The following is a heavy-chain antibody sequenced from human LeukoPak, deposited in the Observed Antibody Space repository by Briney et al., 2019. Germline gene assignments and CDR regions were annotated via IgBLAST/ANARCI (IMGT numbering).Heavy chain of an antibody. J-gene: IGHJ5*02. Sequence: GSVKVSCKASGYTFTGYYMHWVRQAPGQGLEWMGWINPNSGGTNYAQKFQGRVTMTRDTSISTAYMELSRLRSDDTAVYYCARDRVFYDFWSGSPPRGGFDPWGQGTLVTVSS. CDR1: GYTFTGYY. D-gene: IGHD3-3*01. CDR2: INPNSGGT. CDR3: ARDRVFYDFWSGSPPRGGFDP. V-gene: IGHV1-2*02.